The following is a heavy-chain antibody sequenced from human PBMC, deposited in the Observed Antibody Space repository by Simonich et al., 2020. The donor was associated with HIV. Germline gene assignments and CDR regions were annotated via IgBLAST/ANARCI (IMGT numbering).Heavy chain of an antibody. D-gene: IGHD7-27*01. CDR2: ISSSSSYI. CDR3: ARGGGNWGSIFDY. J-gene: IGHJ4*02. CDR1: GFTFNDYS. Sequence: EVQLVESGGGLVKPGGSLRLSCAASGFTFNDYSMNWVRQAPGKGLEWVSSISSSSSYISYADSVKGRFTTSRDNAKNSLYLQMNSLRAEDTAVYYCARGGGNWGSIFDYWGQGTLVTVSS. V-gene: IGHV3-21*01.